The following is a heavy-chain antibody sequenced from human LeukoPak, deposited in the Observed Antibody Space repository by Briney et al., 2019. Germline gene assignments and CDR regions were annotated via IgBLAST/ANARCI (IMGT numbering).Heavy chain of an antibody. D-gene: IGHD3-10*01. J-gene: IGHJ4*02. V-gene: IGHV3-23*01. CDR1: GFTFSSYA. CDR2: ISGSGGST. Sequence: GGSLRLSCAASGFTFSSYAISSVRQAPGKGLEWVSAISGSGGSTYYADSVKGRFTISRDNSTNTLYLQMNSLRAEDTAVYYCARELLWFGELSPYYFDSWGQGTLVTVSS. CDR3: ARELLWFGELSPYYFDS.